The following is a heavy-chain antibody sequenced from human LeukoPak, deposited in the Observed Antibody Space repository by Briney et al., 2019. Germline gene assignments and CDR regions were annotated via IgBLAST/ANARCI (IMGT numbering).Heavy chain of an antibody. J-gene: IGHJ4*02. V-gene: IGHV3-48*02. CDR1: GFTFSSYG. Sequence: GGSLRLSCAASGFTFSSYGMHWVRQAPGKGLEWVSYISSSSSTIYYADSVKGRFTISRDNAKDSLYLQMNSLRDEDTAVYYCARDDDCSSTSCYLNFDYWGEGTLVTVSS. D-gene: IGHD2-2*01. CDR3: ARDDDCSSTSCYLNFDY. CDR2: ISSSSSTI.